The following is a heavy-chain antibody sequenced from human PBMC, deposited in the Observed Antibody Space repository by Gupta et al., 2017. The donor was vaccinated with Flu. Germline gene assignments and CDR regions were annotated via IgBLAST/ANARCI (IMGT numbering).Heavy chain of an antibody. V-gene: IGHV3-33*01. CDR2: IWYDGSNK. Sequence: QVQLVESGGGVVQPGRSLRLSCAASGFTFSSFGMNWVRPGPGKGLEWVAVIWYDGSNKYYADSVKGRFTISRDNSKNTLYLQMNSLRGEDTAVYYCARDFLEGYYYDSSGSFDIWGQGTVVTVSS. CDR1: GFTFSSFG. D-gene: IGHD3-22*01. CDR3: ARDFLEGYYYDSSGSFDI. J-gene: IGHJ3*02.